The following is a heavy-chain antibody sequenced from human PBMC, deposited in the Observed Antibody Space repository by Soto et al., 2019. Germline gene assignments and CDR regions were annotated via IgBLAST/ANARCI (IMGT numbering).Heavy chain of an antibody. V-gene: IGHV1-18*01. CDR1: GYTFTSYG. J-gene: IGHJ4*02. CDR3: ARTIAVAGDDY. D-gene: IGHD6-19*01. CDR2: INPNNGNT. Sequence: ASVKVSCKASGYTFTSYGISWVRQAPGQGLEWMGGINPNNGNTNYAQKFQGRVTMTRDTSTSTVYMELSSLRSEDTAVYYCARTIAVAGDDYWGQGTLVTVSS.